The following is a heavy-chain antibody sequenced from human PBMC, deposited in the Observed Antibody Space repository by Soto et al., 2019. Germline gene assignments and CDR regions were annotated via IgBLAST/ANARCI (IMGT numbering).Heavy chain of an antibody. D-gene: IGHD2-15*01. CDR2: IYYSGST. CDR3: ARAESNCSGGSCYLYYFDY. J-gene: IGHJ4*02. CDR1: GGSISSYY. V-gene: IGHV4-59*01. Sequence: SETLSLTCTASGGSISSYYWSWIRQPPGKGLEWIGYIYYSGSTNYNPSLKSRVTISVDTSKNQFSLKLSSVTAADTAVYYCARAESNCSGGSCYLYYFDYWGQGTLVTVSS.